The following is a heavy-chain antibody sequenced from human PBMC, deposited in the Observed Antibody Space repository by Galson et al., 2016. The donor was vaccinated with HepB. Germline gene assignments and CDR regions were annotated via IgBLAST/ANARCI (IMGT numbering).Heavy chain of an antibody. D-gene: IGHD3-10*01. Sequence: SLRLSCAGSGFSSSNYAMSWVRQAPGKGLEWVSALSATGGHPPSAASVKGRFTISRDNSRNTLYLEMTTLRAEDTAVYYCARDGRGAYSSSDWFDSWGQGTLVTVSS. J-gene: IGHJ5*01. CDR1: GFSSSNYA. CDR2: LSATGGHP. CDR3: ARDGRGAYSSSDWFDS. V-gene: IGHV3-23*01.